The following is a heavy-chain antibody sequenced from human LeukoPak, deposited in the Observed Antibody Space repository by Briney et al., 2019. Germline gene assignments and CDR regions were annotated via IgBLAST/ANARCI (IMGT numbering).Heavy chain of an antibody. CDR3: ARVVGYYDSSGYYDDGGWFDP. D-gene: IGHD3-22*01. Sequence: GRSLRLSCAASGFTFSSYAMHWVRQAPGKGLEWVAVISYDGSNKYYADSVKGRFTISRDNSKNTLYLQMNSLRAEDTAVYYCARVVGYYDSSGYYDDGGWFDPWGQGTLVTVSS. CDR2: ISYDGSNK. CDR1: GFTFSSYA. J-gene: IGHJ5*02. V-gene: IGHV3-30-3*01.